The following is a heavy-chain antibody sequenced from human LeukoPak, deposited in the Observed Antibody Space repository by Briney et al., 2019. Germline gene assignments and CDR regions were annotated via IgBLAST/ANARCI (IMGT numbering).Heavy chain of an antibody. CDR1: GFTFSSYE. V-gene: IGHV3-48*03. CDR2: ISSSGSTI. CDR3: ARDLEGAVAAPDY. J-gene: IGHJ4*02. D-gene: IGHD6-19*01. Sequence: GGSLRLSCAASGFTFSSYEMNWVRQAPGKGLEWVSYISSSGSTIYYADSVKGRFTISRDNAKNSLYLQMNSLRAEDTAVYYCARDLEGAVAAPDYWGQGTLVTVSS.